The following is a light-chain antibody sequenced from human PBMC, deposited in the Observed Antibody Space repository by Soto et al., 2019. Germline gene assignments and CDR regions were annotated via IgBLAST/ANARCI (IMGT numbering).Light chain of an antibody. CDR3: QLYRTFPQA. J-gene: IGKJ1*01. CDR1: QSVRSNY. Sequence: EIVLTQSPGTLSLSPGERATLSCKASQSVRSNYLAWYQQKPGQAPRLLIYNSSTRASGIPDKFSGSGSGTDVTLTISRLENEDFSLYYCQLYRTFPQAFDQGTQVEIK. CDR2: NSS. V-gene: IGKV3-20*01.